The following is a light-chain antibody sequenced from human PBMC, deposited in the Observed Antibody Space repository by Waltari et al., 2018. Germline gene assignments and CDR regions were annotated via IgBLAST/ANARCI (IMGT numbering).Light chain of an antibody. CDR3: QQYGDSST. CDR2: GAS. J-gene: IGKJ1*01. CDR1: QSISSSF. V-gene: IGKV3-20*01. Sequence: EIVLTQSPGTLSLSPGERAALSCRASQSISSSFLAWYQQKPGQAPRLLIYGASRRATCIPDRFSGSGSGTDFTLTISRLEPEDFAVYYCQQYGDSSTFGQGTRVEIK.